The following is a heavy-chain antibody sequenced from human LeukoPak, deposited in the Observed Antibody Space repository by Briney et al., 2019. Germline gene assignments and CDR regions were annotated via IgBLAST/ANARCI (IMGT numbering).Heavy chain of an antibody. Sequence: ASVKVSCKASGYTFTSYAMNWVRQAPGQGLEWMGWISAYNGNTNYAQKLQGRVTMTTDTSTSTAYMELRSLRSDDTAVYYCARAVTIGGYFDYWGQGTLVTVSS. D-gene: IGHD3-10*01. J-gene: IGHJ4*02. CDR3: ARAVTIGGYFDY. CDR2: ISAYNGNT. CDR1: GYTFTSYA. V-gene: IGHV1-18*01.